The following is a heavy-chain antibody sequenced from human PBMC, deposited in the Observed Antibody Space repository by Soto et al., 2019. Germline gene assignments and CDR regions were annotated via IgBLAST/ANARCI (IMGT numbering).Heavy chain of an antibody. CDR2: IYPGDSDT. CDR3: ARQGTVTTFGSRWYFDL. CDR1: GYSFTSYW. Sequence: EVQLVQSGAEVKKPGESLKISCKGSGYSFTSYWIGWVRQMPGKGLEWIGIIYPGDSDTRYSPSFQGQVTISADKSISTAYLQWSSLKASDTAMYYCARQGTVTTFGSRWYFDLWGRGTLVTVSS. D-gene: IGHD3-16*01. J-gene: IGHJ2*01. V-gene: IGHV5-51*01.